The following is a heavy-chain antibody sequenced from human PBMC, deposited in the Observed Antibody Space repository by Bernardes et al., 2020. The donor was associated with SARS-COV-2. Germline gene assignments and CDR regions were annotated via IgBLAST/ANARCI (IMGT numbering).Heavy chain of an antibody. J-gene: IGHJ4*02. CDR2: IRSKAYGGTT. CDR3: TREPPPYGLRERGFDY. D-gene: IGHD1-26*01. Sequence: GGSLRLSCTASGFTFGDYAMSWVRQAPGKGLEWVGFIRSKAYGGTTEYAASVKGRFTISRDDSKSIAYLQMNSLKTEDTAVYYCTREPPPYGLRERGFDYWGQGTLVTVSS. V-gene: IGHV3-49*04. CDR1: GFTFGDYA.